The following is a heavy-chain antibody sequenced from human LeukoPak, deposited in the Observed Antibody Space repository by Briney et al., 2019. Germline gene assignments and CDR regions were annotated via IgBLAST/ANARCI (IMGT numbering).Heavy chain of an antibody. D-gene: IGHD6-19*01. V-gene: IGHV3-11*04. CDR2: ISGDGRAI. Sequence: GGSLRLACVASGVAIRNSWMSWIRQAPGKGLEWVSFISGDGRAIHYADSVKGRFTISADNARNSVFLQMNSLRAEDTAVYYCATSLSGWFGPSAYYCGQGTLVTVSS. CDR1: GVAIRNSW. J-gene: IGHJ4*02. CDR3: ATSLSGWFGPSAYY.